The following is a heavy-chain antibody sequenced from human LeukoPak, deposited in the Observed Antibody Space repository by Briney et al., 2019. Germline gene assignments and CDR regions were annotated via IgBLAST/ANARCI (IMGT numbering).Heavy chain of an antibody. V-gene: IGHV3-53*01. Sequence: PGGSLRLSCAASGFTFSSNYMSWVRQAPGKGLEWVSVISSGGNTYHADSVKGRFTISRDIPKNTLYLQMNGLRAEDPAVYYCAREVRGYYFDYWGQGTLVTVSS. D-gene: IGHD3-22*01. CDR1: GFTFSSNY. CDR2: ISSGGNT. CDR3: AREVRGYYFDY. J-gene: IGHJ4*02.